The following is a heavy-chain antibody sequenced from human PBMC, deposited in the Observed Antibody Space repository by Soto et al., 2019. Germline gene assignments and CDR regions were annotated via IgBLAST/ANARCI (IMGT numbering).Heavy chain of an antibody. CDR3: VRVRRDGDYYYYYMDV. CDR1: GGSISSYY. CDR2: IYYRGST. D-gene: IGHD4-17*01. Sequence: SETLSLTCTVSGGSISSYYWSWIRQPPGKGLEWIGYIYYRGSTNYNPPLKSLVTISVDTSKNQFSLKLSSVTAADTAVYYCVRVRRDGDYYYYYMDVWGKGTTVTV. J-gene: IGHJ6*03. V-gene: IGHV4-59*01.